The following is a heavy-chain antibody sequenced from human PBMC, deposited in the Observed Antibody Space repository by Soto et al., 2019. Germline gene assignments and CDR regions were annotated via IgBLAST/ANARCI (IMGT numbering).Heavy chain of an antibody. CDR2: IKNSGST. J-gene: IGHJ4*02. D-gene: IGHD3-10*01. Sequence: SETLSLTCAVYGGSFSGYYWSWIRQPPGKGLEWIGEIKNSGSTNYNPYLKSRVTISVDTSKNQFSLKLSSVTAADTAVYYCARPQGYGSGSYGAYFDYWGQGTLVTVSS. V-gene: IGHV4-34*01. CDR3: ARPQGYGSGSYGAYFDY. CDR1: GGSFSGYY.